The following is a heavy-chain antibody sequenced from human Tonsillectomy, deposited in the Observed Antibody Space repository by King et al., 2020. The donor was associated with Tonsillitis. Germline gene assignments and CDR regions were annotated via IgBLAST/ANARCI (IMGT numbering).Heavy chain of an antibody. Sequence: VQLVESGGGLVQPGGSLTLSCAASGFIFSNYWMHWVRQGPGKGLEWVAHINNDGSGTTYADSVKGRFTISRDNAKSTLHLQMNSLRDEDMGVYYCIRDNWGMHDWGQGTLITVSS. D-gene: IGHD7-27*01. CDR1: GFIFSNYW. CDR2: INNDGSGT. J-gene: IGHJ4*02. CDR3: IRDNWGMHD. V-gene: IGHV3-74*01.